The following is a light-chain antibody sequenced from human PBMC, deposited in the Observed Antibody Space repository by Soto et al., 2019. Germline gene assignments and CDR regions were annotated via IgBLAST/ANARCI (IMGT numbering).Light chain of an antibody. Sequence: DIQMAQSPSSLSASVGDRVTVTCRASQSIGNYLNWYQQKPGKAPKLLIYAASSLQSGVPSRFGGSGSGTDFTLTISSLQPEDSATYYCQQSFGPSWTFGQGTKVEIK. V-gene: IGKV1-39*01. CDR1: QSIGNY. CDR3: QQSFGPSWT. CDR2: AAS. J-gene: IGKJ1*01.